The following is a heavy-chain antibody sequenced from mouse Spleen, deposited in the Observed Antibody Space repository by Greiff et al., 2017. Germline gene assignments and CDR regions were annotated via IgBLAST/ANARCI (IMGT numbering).Heavy chain of an antibody. CDR2: ISYSGST. D-gene: IGHD4-1*01. V-gene: IGHV3-2*02. J-gene: IGHJ3*01. CDR3: ARTSNWAWFAY. Sequence: EVKLVESGPGLVKPSQSLSLTCTVTGYSITSDYAWYWIRQFPGNILEWMGYISYSGSTSYNPSLKSRISITRDTSKNQVFLQLNSVTTEDTATYYCARTSNWAWFAYWGQGTLVTVSA. CDR1: GYSITSDYA.